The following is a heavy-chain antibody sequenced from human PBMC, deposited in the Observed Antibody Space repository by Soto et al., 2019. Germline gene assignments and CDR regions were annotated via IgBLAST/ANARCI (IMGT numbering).Heavy chain of an antibody. J-gene: IGHJ3*02. CDR1: GFTFSSYA. CDR3: ATPEWKLGDAFDI. CDR2: ISGSGGST. D-gene: IGHD7-27*01. V-gene: IGHV3-23*01. Sequence: GGSLRLSCAASGFTFSSYAMSWVRQAPGKGLEWVSAISGSGGSTYYADSVKGRFTNSRDNSKNTLYLQMNSLSAEDTAVYYCATPEWKLGDAFDIWGQGTMVTVSS.